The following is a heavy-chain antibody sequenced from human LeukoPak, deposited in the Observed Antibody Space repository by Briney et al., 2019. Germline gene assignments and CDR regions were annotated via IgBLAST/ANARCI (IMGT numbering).Heavy chain of an antibody. J-gene: IGHJ4*02. CDR2: IYYSGST. V-gene: IGHV4-39*07. Sequence: SETLSLTCTVSGGSISSSSYYWGWIRQPPGKGLEWIGSIYYSGSTYYNPSLKSRVTISVDTSKNQFSLKLSSVTAADTAVYYCARYIAVAEGYFDYWGQGTLVTVSS. D-gene: IGHD6-19*01. CDR1: GGSISSSSYY. CDR3: ARYIAVAEGYFDY.